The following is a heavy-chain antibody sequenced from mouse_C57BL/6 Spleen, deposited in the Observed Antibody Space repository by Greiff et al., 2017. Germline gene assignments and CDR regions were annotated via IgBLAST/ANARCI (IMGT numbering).Heavy chain of an antibody. Sequence: QVQLQQPGAELVKPGASVKLSCKASGYTFTSYWMHWVKQRPGQGLEWIGMIHPNSGSTNYNEKFKSKATLTVDKSSSTAYMQLSSLKSKDSAVYYCARSYSGSSYYFDYWGQGTTLTVSS. CDR1: GYTFTSYW. CDR2: IHPNSGST. CDR3: ARSYSGSSYYFDY. D-gene: IGHD1-3*01. V-gene: IGHV1-64*01. J-gene: IGHJ2*01.